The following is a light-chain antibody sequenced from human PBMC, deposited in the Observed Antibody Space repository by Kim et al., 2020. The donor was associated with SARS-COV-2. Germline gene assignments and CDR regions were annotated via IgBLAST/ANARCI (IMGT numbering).Light chain of an antibody. V-gene: IGKV1-27*01. CDR3: QSYDSGVLS. CDR2: GAS. Sequence: ASIGDTVSITCRASQDITKFLAWYQQKPGKPPKLLIYGASGLQSGFPSRFSGSGFGTDFTLTIYSLQSEDVATYYCQSYDSGVLSFGGGTRVEIK. J-gene: IGKJ4*01. CDR1: QDITKF.